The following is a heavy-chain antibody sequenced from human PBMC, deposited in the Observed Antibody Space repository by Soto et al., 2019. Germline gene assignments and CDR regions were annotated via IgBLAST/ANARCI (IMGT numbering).Heavy chain of an antibody. V-gene: IGHV1-8*01. CDR1: GYTFTSYD. CDR2: MNPNSGST. Sequence: GASVKVSCKASGYTFTSYDINWVRQATGQGLEWMGWMNPNSGSTGYAQKFQGRVTMTRNTSISTAYMELSSLRSEDTAVYYCARVYEDFWSGYMSYYYYYYMDVWGKGTTVTVSS. CDR3: ARVYEDFWSGYMSYYYYYYMDV. D-gene: IGHD3-3*02. J-gene: IGHJ6*03.